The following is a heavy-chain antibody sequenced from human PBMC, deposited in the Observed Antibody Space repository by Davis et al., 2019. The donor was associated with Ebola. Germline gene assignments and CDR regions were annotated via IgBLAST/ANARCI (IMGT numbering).Heavy chain of an antibody. CDR3: ATKSIGVRGEDPMDV. D-gene: IGHD3-10*01. CDR2: FDPEDGET. J-gene: IGHJ6*03. CDR1: GYTLTELS. Sequence: ASVKVSCKVSGYTLTELSMHWVRQAPGKGLEWMGGFDPEDGETIYAQKSQGRVTMTEDTSTDTAYMELSSLRSEDTAVYYCATKSIGVRGEDPMDVWGKGTTVTVSS. V-gene: IGHV1-24*01.